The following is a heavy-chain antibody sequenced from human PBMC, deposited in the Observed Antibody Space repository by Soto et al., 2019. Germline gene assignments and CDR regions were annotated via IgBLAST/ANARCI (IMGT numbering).Heavy chain of an antibody. D-gene: IGHD3-10*01. CDR2: IHSDGTTT. V-gene: IGHV3-74*01. Sequence: EVQLVESGGGLVQPGESLRLSCAASGFPFDNYCMHWVGQAPGKGLVWVSRIHSDGTTTTYADSVKGRFTISRDNARNTVSLQMSSLRVEDTAVYYCARGDRGGFDLWGHGTVVTVSS. J-gene: IGHJ3*01. CDR1: GFPFDNYC. CDR3: ARGDRGGFDL.